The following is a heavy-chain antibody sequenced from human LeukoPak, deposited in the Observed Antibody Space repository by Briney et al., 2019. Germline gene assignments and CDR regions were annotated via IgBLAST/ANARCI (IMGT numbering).Heavy chain of an antibody. CDR3: ARHGPTSITMVRGVMGNWFDP. V-gene: IGHV5-10-1*01. J-gene: IGHJ5*02. Sequence: GESLKTSCKGSGYSFTSYWISWVRQMPGKGLEWRGRIDPSDSYTNYSPSFQGHVTISADKSISTAYLQWSSLRASDTAMYYCARHGPTSITMVRGVMGNWFDPWGQGTLVTVSS. D-gene: IGHD3-10*01. CDR1: GYSFTSYW. CDR2: IDPSDSYT.